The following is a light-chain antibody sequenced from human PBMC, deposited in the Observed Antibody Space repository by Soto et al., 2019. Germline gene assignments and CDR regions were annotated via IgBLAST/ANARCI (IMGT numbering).Light chain of an antibody. CDR1: QDISNY. Sequence: IQMTQSPSSLSASVGDRVTITCQASQDISNYLNWYQQEPGKAPKLLIYDASNLETGVPSRYSGSGSGTDFTFTISSLQPEDMATYYCQQYDNLPLTFGGGTKVDIK. CDR3: QQYDNLPLT. CDR2: DAS. J-gene: IGKJ4*02. V-gene: IGKV1-33*01.